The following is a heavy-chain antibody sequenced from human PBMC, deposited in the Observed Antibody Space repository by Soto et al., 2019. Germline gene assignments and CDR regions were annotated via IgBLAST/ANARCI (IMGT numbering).Heavy chain of an antibody. CDR3: AKGLITMIVVAKTAFDY. J-gene: IGHJ4*02. D-gene: IGHD3-22*01. CDR2: ISGSGGST. Sequence: GGSLRLSCAASGFTFSSYAMSWVRQAPGKGLEWVSAISGSGGSTYYADSVKGRFTISRDNSKNTLYLQMNSLRAEDTAVYYCAKGLITMIVVAKTAFDYWGQGTLVTVSS. CDR1: GFTFSSYA. V-gene: IGHV3-23*01.